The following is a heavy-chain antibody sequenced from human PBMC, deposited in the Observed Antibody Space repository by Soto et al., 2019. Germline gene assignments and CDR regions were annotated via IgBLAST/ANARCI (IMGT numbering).Heavy chain of an antibody. J-gene: IGHJ4*02. CDR1: GDSIISTYY. CDR3: ARVRTIMILDY. D-gene: IGHD3-16*01. CDR2: IYHSGTT. V-gene: IGHV4-38-2*01. Sequence: SETLSLTCAVSGDSIISTYYWAWIRQPPGKGLEWIGSIYHSGTTYYNPSLTSRVIITVGTSKNEFSLKLSSVTAADTAVYYCARVRTIMILDYWGQGTLVTVSS.